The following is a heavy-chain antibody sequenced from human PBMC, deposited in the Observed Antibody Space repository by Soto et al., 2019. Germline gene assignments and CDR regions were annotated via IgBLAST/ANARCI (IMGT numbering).Heavy chain of an antibody. Sequence: SVKVSCKASGGTFSSYAISWVRQAPGQGLEWTGGIIPIFGTANYAQKFQGRVTITADESTSTAYMELSSLRSEDTAVYYCARSRLLSSSFQASLNWFDPWGQGTLVTVSS. J-gene: IGHJ5*02. CDR1: GGTFSSYA. D-gene: IGHD6-6*01. V-gene: IGHV1-69*13. CDR3: ARSRLLSSSFQASLNWFDP. CDR2: IIPIFGTA.